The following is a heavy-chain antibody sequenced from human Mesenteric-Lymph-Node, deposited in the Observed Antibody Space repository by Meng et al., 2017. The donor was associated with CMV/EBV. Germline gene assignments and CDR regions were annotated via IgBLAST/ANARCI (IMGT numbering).Heavy chain of an antibody. CDR3: ARGACRYCSSTSPDQYYYYYAMDV. V-gene: IGHV3-48*04. CDR2: ISSSSSTI. D-gene: IGHD2-2*01. Sequence: GESLKISCAASGFTFSSYSMNWVRQAPGKGLEWVSYISSSSSTIYYADSVKGRFTISRDNARNSLYLQMNSLRAEDTAVYFCARGACRYCSSTSPDQYYYYYAMDVWGQGTTVTVSS. CDR1: GFTFSSYS. J-gene: IGHJ6*02.